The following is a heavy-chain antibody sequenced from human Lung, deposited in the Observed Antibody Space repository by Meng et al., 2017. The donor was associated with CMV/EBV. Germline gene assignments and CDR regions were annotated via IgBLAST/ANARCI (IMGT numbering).Heavy chain of an antibody. V-gene: IGHV3-74*03. Sequence: GGSLRLXCAVSGFTFRSYWMHWVRQAPGKGLVWVSRIESDGRITTYADSVKGRFIISRDNAKNTLYLQMNSLRAEDTAVYYCARERVRNFVVAPGASRTAAPAGMDVWRQGTAVTVSS. D-gene: IGHD2-2*01. CDR1: GFTFRSYW. CDR2: IESDGRIT. J-gene: IGHJ6*02. CDR3: ARERVRNFVVAPGASRTAAPAGMDV.